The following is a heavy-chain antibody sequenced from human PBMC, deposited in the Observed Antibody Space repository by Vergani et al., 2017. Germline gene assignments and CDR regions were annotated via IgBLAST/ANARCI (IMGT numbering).Heavy chain of an antibody. CDR3: ANHYGSRSYYFDY. D-gene: IGHD3-10*01. V-gene: IGHV3-23*01. Sequence: EVQLLESGGGLVQPGGSLRLSCAASGFTFSSYAMSWVRQAPGKGLEWVAAISGSGGSTYYADSVKGRFTIARDNSRNTLYLQMNSLRAEETAVYYCANHYGSRSYYFDYWGQGTLVTVSS. J-gene: IGHJ4*02. CDR2: ISGSGGST. CDR1: GFTFSSYA.